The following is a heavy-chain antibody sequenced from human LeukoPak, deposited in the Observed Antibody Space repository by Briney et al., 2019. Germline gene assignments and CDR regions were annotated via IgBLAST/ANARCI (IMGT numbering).Heavy chain of an antibody. J-gene: IGHJ4*02. Sequence: PGVSLRLSCAASGFTVSSNCMSWVRQAPGKGLEWVSSIYSGGTTHYVDSVKGRFTISRDNSKNTLYLEMNSLRAEDTAVYYCARGSSSWTPFDYWGQGILVTVSS. CDR1: GFTVSSNC. CDR3: ARGSSSWTPFDY. CDR2: IYSGGTT. D-gene: IGHD6-13*01. V-gene: IGHV3-53*01.